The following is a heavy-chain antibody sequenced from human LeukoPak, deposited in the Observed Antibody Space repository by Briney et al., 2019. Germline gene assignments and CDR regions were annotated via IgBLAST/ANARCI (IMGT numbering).Heavy chain of an antibody. CDR1: GYTFTGYY. J-gene: IGHJ4*02. Sequence: GASAKVSCKASGYTFTGYYMHWVRQAPGQGLEWMGWINPNSGGTNYAQKFQGRVTMTRDTSISTAYMELSRLRSDDTAVYYCARDDGYSYGMNDYWGQGTLVTVSS. CDR2: INPNSGGT. CDR3: ARDDGYSYGMNDY. V-gene: IGHV1-2*02. D-gene: IGHD5-18*01.